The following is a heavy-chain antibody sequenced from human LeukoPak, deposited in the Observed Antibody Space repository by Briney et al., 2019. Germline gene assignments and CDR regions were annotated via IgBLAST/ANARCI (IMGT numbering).Heavy chain of an antibody. Sequence: GASVKVSCKASGGTFTSYDINWVRQAPGQGLEWMGWMNPNSGNTGYAQKFQGRVIITRDTSISTAYMELSSLRSEDTAVYYCARGLSFTLWFGELSASDAFDIWGQGTMVTVPS. J-gene: IGHJ3*02. CDR1: GGTFTSYD. D-gene: IGHD3-10*01. CDR2: MNPNSGNT. V-gene: IGHV1-8*03. CDR3: ARGLSFTLWFGELSASDAFDI.